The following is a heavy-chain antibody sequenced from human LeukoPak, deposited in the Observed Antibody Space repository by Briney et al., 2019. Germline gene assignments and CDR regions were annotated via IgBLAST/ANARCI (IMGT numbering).Heavy chain of an antibody. CDR2: ISAYNGNT. V-gene: IGHV1-18*01. CDR3: ARELYYYDSSGYDAFDY. J-gene: IGHJ4*02. CDR1: GYTFTSYG. Sequence: ASVKVSCKASGYTFTSYGISWVRPAPGQGLEWMGWISAYNGNTNYAQKLQGRVTMTTDTSTSTAYMELRSLRSDDTAVYYCARELYYYDSSGYDAFDYWGQGTLVTVSS. D-gene: IGHD3-22*01.